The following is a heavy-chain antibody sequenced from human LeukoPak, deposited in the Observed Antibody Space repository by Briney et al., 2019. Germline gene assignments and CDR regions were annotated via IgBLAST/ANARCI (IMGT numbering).Heavy chain of an antibody. J-gene: IGHJ4*02. Sequence: ASVKVSCKASGYTFTSYGISWVRQAPGQGLEWMGWISAYNGNTNYAQKLQGRVTMTTDTSTSTAYVELRSLRSDDTAVYYCAREYYYDSSGSQIDYWGQGTLVTVSS. CDR3: AREYYYDSSGSQIDY. CDR1: GYTFTSYG. CDR2: ISAYNGNT. D-gene: IGHD3-22*01. V-gene: IGHV1-18*01.